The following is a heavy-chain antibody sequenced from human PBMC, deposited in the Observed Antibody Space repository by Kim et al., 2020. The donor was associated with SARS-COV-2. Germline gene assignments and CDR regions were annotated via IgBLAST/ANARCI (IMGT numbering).Heavy chain of an antibody. V-gene: IGHV1-46*01. CDR3: ARDLSTIFGVVISNGMDV. CDR1: GYTFTSYY. J-gene: IGHJ6*02. Sequence: ASVKVSCKASGYTFTSYYMHWVRQAPGQGLEWMGIINPSGGSTSYAQKFQGRVTMTRDTSTSTVYMELSSLRSEDTAVYYCARDLSTIFGVVISNGMDVWGQGTTVTVSS. CDR2: INPSGGST. D-gene: IGHD3-3*01.